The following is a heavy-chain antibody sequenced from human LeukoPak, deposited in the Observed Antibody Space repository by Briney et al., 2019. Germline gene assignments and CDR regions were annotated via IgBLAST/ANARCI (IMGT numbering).Heavy chain of an antibody. CDR2: IDGGGGRT. D-gene: IGHD3-22*01. CDR1: GFTFSSYA. J-gene: IGHJ4*02. CDR3: AKDFYDSSGSRYDY. Sequence: GSLRLSCAASGFTFSSYAMSWVRQAPGVGLEWVSAIDGGGGRTWHADSVRGRFTISRDNSKNTLFMQMNSLRAEDTAVYYCAKDFYDSSGSRYDYWGQGTLVTVSS. V-gene: IGHV3-23*01.